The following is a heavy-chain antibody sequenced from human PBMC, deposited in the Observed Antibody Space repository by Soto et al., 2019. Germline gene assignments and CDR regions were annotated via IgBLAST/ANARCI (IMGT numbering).Heavy chain of an antibody. CDR2: ISAYNGNT. CDR3: ARDNGSSGYFYYYYGMDV. CDR1: GYTFTSYG. D-gene: IGHD3-22*01. Sequence: QVQLVQSGAEVKKPGASVKVSCKASGYTFTSYGISWVRQAPGQGLEWMGWISAYNGNTNYAQKLQGRVTMTTDTSTSKAYMELRSLRSDDTAVYYCARDNGSSGYFYYYYGMDVWGQGNTVTVSS. V-gene: IGHV1-18*01. J-gene: IGHJ6*02.